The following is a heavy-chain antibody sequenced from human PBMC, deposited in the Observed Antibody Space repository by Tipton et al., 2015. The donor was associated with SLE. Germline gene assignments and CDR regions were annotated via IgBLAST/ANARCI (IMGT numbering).Heavy chain of an antibody. CDR1: GGSISSGGYY. V-gene: IGHV4-61*02. CDR2: VYTSGST. D-gene: IGHD5-24*01. Sequence: TLSLTCTVSGGSISSGGYYWSWIRQPAGKGLEWVGRVYTSGSTNYNPSLKSRVSISIDTSKNQFSLNLNSVTAADTAVYYCGRARVGMGYVFDVWGQGTMVTVSS. CDR3: GRARVGMGYVFDV. J-gene: IGHJ3*01.